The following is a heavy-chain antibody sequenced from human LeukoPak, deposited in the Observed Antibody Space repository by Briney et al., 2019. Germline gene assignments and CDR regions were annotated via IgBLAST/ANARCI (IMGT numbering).Heavy chain of an antibody. V-gene: IGHV4-39*01. CDR1: LGSITNTKYY. Sequence: SETLSLFCADSLGSITNTKYYWVWVRQPRGKWLEWIGSIYYSRSTYYKPSLKSRFTISVDTSKNQFSLKLSSVTAAQPPGYSFARHSSRLHAFDIWGQGTMVTVSS. D-gene: IGHD2-15*01. CDR3: ARHSSRLHAFDI. J-gene: IGHJ3*02. CDR2: IYYSRST.